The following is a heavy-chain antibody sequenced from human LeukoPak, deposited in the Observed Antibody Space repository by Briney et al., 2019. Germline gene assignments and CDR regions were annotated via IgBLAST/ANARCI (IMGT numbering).Heavy chain of an antibody. Sequence: PSETLSLTCAVYGGSFSGYYWSWIRQPPGKGLEWIGEINHSGSTNYNPSLKSRVTISVDTSKNQFSLKLSSVTAADTAVYYCARGVATTGFDYWGQGTLVTVSS. J-gene: IGHJ4*02. CDR1: GGSFSGYY. V-gene: IGHV4-34*01. CDR3: ARGVATTGFDY. CDR2: INHSGST. D-gene: IGHD5-12*01.